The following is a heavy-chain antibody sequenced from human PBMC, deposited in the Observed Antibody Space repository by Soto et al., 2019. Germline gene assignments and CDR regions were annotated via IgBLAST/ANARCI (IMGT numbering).Heavy chain of an antibody. CDR3: TTDRFTTRDV. V-gene: IGHV3-15*07. CDR2: MKSKTDGGTT. Sequence: EVQLVESGGGLVKPGGSLRLSCAASGFTFSNAWMNWVRQAPGKGLEWVGRMKSKTDGGTTDYAAPVKGRLTNSRDDSKNTLYLQMNSMKTEDTAVYYCTTDRFTTRDVWGPGTTVTVSS. D-gene: IGHD3-16*01. J-gene: IGHJ6*02. CDR1: GFTFSNAW.